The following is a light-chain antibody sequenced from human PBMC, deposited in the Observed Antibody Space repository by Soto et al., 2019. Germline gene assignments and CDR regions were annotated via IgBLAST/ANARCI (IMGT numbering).Light chain of an antibody. J-gene: IGLJ2*01. CDR2: EVT. CDR3: SSYTPSSTL. V-gene: IGLV2-14*01. Sequence: QSALTQPASVSGSPVQSITISCTGTSSDVGRYNYVSWYQQHPGKAPKLMIYEVTNRPSGVSNRFSGSKSGNTASLTISGLQAEDEADYYCSSYTPSSTLFGGGTKLTVL. CDR1: SSDVGRYNY.